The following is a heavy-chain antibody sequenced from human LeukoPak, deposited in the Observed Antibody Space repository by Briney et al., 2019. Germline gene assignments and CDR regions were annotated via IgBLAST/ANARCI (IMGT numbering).Heavy chain of an antibody. CDR3: AREDSSGWFSAY. V-gene: IGHV3-33*01. D-gene: IGHD6-19*01. J-gene: IGHJ4*02. Sequence: GRSLRLSCAASGFTFSGHGMHWIRQAPGKGLEWVAVTWHDGSKQLYADSVKGRFSISRDDSTSTLCLQMNSLRAEDTAVYYCAREDSSGWFSAYWGQGTLVTVSS. CDR1: GFTFSGHG. CDR2: TWHDGSKQ.